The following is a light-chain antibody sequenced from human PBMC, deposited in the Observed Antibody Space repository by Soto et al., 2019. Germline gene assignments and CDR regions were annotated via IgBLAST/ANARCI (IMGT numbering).Light chain of an antibody. J-gene: IGLJ1*01. V-gene: IGLV1-44*01. CDR2: TND. Sequence: QSVLTQPPSASGTPGQRVTISWSGSSSNIGSNTVNWYQQLPGTAPKLLIYTNDQRPSGVPDRFSGSKSGTSASLAISGLQFEDEADYHCSSWADNLDAEVFGAGTKVTVL. CDR1: SSNIGSNT. CDR3: SSWADNLDAEV.